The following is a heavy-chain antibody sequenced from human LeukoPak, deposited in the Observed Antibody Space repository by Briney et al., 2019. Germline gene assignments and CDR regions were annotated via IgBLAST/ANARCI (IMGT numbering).Heavy chain of an antibody. D-gene: IGHD2-15*01. V-gene: IGHV3-21*01. CDR3: ARGLVHSHDC. CDR2: ISSSSSYI. CDR1: GFTFSSYS. Sequence: GRSLRLSCAASGFTFSSYSMNWVRQAPGKGLEWVSSISSSSSYIYYADSVKGRFTISRDNAKNSLYLQMNSLRAEDTAVYYCARGLVHSHDCWGQGTLVTVSS. J-gene: IGHJ4*02.